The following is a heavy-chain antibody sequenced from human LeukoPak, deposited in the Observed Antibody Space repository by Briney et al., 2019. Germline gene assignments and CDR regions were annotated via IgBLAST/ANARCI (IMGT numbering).Heavy chain of an antibody. D-gene: IGHD1-26*01. J-gene: IGHJ5*02. CDR2: ISYSGST. V-gene: IGHV4-39*01. CDR1: GDSITSGTYY. CDR3: ARHHKVGFDP. Sequence: SETLSLTCTVSGDSITSGTYYWGWIRQPPGKGLEWIGSISYSGSTYYNPSLKTRVTISRDTSKNQFSLKVTSVTAAETAVYYCARHHKVGFDPWGEGTLVIVSS.